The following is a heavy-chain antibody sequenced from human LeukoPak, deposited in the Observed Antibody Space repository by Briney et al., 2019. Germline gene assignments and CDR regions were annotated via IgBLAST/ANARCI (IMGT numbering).Heavy chain of an antibody. CDR3: ARIVGATLGDY. V-gene: IGHV3-72*01. J-gene: IGHJ4*02. CDR1: GFTFSDHY. Sequence: GGSLRLSCAASGFTFSDHYMDWVRQAPGKGLEWVGRTRSKGNGFTTEYAASVKGRFTISKDNSKNSLYLQMNSLKTEDTAVYYCARIVGATLGDYWGQGTLVTVSS. CDR2: TRSKGNGFTT. D-gene: IGHD1-26*01.